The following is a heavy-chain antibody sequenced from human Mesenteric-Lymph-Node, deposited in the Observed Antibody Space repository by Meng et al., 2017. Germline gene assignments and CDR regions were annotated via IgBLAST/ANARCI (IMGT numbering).Heavy chain of an antibody. D-gene: IGHD3-22*01. Sequence: GESLKISCAASGFTFNDYFMSWISQAPGKGLEWVSYISNGGGSIYYADSVKGRFTISRDNAKNSVFLQLNGLRAEDTAVYYCARDKYYYDSSGYEHDAFDIWGQGTKVTVSS. CDR3: ARDKYYYDSSGYEHDAFDI. CDR1: GFTFNDYF. J-gene: IGHJ3*02. CDR2: ISNGGGSI. V-gene: IGHV3-11*04.